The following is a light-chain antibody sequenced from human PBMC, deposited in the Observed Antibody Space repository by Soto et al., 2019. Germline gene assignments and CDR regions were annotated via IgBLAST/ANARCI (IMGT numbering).Light chain of an antibody. CDR3: QQYNNWPPIT. Sequence: EIVMTQSPATLSVSPGERATLSCRASQSVSSKLAWYQQKPGQAPRLLIYGASTRATGIPGRFSGSGSGTEFTLTISSLQSADFAVYYCQQYNNWPPITFGQGTRLEIK. CDR1: QSVSSK. J-gene: IGKJ5*01. V-gene: IGKV3-15*01. CDR2: GAS.